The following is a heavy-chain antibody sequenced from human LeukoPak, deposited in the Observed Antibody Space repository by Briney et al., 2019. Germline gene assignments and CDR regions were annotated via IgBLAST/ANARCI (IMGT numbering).Heavy chain of an antibody. J-gene: IGHJ5*02. CDR3: ASDPRGMVRGVMGTTNWFDP. D-gene: IGHD3-10*01. CDR1: GPTFSSQW. CDR2: IGGDGRRK. V-gene: IGHV3-7*01. Sequence: GGSLRLSCVASGPTFSSQWMTWVRQAPGKGLEWLANIGGDGRRKFYEDSVKGRFTISRDNAKNSLYLQMNSLRAEDTAVYYCASDPRGMVRGVMGTTNWFDPWGQGTLVTVSS.